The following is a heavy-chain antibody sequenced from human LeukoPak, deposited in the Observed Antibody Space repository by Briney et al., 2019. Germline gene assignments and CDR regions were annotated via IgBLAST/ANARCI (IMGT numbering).Heavy chain of an antibody. D-gene: IGHD4-11*01. J-gene: IGHJ5*02. CDR3: ARGSVGLQRNDWFDP. V-gene: IGHV3-48*03. Sequence: GGSLRLSCAASGFTFSSYEMNWVRQAPGKGLEWVSYISSSGSTIYYADSVKGRFTISRDNAKNSLYLQMNSLRAEDTALYYCARGSVGLQRNDWFDPWGQGTLVTVSS. CDR1: GFTFSSYE. CDR2: ISSSGSTI.